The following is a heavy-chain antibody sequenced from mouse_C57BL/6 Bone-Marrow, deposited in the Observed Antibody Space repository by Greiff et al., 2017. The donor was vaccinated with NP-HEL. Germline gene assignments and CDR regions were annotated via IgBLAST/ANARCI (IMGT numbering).Heavy chain of an antibody. CDR3: AGDYYGSSYWFAY. V-gene: IGHV8-8*01. CDR1: GFSLSTFGMG. CDR2: IWWDDDK. D-gene: IGHD1-1*01. J-gene: IGHJ3*01. Sequence: QVTLKESGPGILQPSQTLSLTCSFSGFSLSTFGMGVGWIRQPSGKGLEWLAHIWWDDDKYYNPALKSRLTISKDTSKNQVFLKLANVDTADTATYYCAGDYYGSSYWFAYWGQGTLVTVSA.